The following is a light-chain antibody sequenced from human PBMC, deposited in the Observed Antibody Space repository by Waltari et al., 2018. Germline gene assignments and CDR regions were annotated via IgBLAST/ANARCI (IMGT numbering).Light chain of an antibody. CDR3: QQYENFPYS. V-gene: IGKV1-33*01. J-gene: IGKJ2*03. Sequence: DVQLTQSPSSLSASVGDRVTITCQASQDIYNYLNWFQQKPGKAPQLLIYDASNLETGVPSRFSGSRSGTDFTFTISSLQPEDVATYYCQQYENFPYSFGQGTKLEIK. CDR2: DAS. CDR1: QDIYNY.